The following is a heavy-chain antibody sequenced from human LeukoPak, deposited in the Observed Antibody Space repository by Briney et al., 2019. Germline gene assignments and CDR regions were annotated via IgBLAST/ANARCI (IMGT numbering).Heavy chain of an antibody. CDR2: IYYSGST. CDR3: ARFGVVAATDDDY. V-gene: IGHV4-59*08. Sequence: SETLSLTCAVYGGSFSGYYWSWIRQPPGKGLEWIGYIYYSGSTNYNPSLKSRVTISVDTSKNQFSLKLSSVTAADTAVYYCARFGVVAATDDDYWGQGTLVTVSS. CDR1: GGSFSGYY. D-gene: IGHD2-15*01. J-gene: IGHJ4*02.